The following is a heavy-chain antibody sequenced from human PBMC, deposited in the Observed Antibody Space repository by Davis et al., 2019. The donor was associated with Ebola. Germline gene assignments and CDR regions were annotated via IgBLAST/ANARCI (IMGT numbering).Heavy chain of an antibody. J-gene: IGHJ4*02. CDR2: MQYSGSP. CDR1: GGSVNSGSYY. D-gene: IGHD4-23*01. Sequence: SETLSLTCTVSGGSVNSGSYYWTWIRQPPGKGLEWVGCMQYSGSPIYNPSLKSRVTLSVDRSRNQFSLELTSVSASDTAVYYCARSDYAGSSFDYWGQGTLVTVSS. V-gene: IGHV4-61*01. CDR3: ARSDYAGSSFDY.